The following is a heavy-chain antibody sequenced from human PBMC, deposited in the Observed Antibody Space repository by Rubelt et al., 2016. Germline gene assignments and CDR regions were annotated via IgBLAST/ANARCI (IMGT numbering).Heavy chain of an antibody. CDR2: IDDSGRP. CDR3: ARGRTTGY. Sequence: GESSETLSLTCTVSGGSISGSSYYWGWIRQSPGKGLEWIGSIDDSGRPSSNPSLESRVTTSVDTSQNQFSLRLSSVTAADTAVYYCARGRTTGYWGQGTLVTVSS. V-gene: IGHV4-39*01. J-gene: IGHJ4*02. D-gene: IGHD2/OR15-2a*01. CDR1: GGSISGSSYY.